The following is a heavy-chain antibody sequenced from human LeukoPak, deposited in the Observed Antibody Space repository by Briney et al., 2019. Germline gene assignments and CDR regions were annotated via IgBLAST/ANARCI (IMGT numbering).Heavy chain of an antibody. Sequence: GGSLRLSCVASGFTFRNLWMSWVRQAPGKGLEWVANINQLGSEKDYVDSVKGRFIIFRDNAHKLLFLQMNSLRAEDTAVYYCASDRGALDIWGQGTMVTVSS. J-gene: IGHJ3*02. CDR1: GFTFRNLW. CDR3: ASDRGALDI. D-gene: IGHD3-10*01. V-gene: IGHV3-7*05. CDR2: INQLGSEK.